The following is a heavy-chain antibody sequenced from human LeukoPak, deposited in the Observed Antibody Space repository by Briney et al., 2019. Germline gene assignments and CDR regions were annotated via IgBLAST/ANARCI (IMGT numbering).Heavy chain of an antibody. CDR3: ARDIAVAPTNWFDP. J-gene: IGHJ5*02. CDR1: GGSISSGSYY. V-gene: IGHV4-61*02. Sequence: PSETLSLTCTVSGGSISSGSYYWSWIRQPAGKGLERIGRIYTSGSTNYNPSLKSRVTISVDTSKNQFSLKLSSVTAADTAVYYCARDIAVAPTNWFDPWGQGTLVTVSS. D-gene: IGHD6-19*01. CDR2: IYTSGST.